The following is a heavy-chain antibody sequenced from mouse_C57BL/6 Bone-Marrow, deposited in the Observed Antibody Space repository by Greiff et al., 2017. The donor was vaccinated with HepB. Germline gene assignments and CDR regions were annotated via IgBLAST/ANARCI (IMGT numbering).Heavy chain of an antibody. Sequence: EVQRVESGGGLVQPGGSLKLSCAASGFTFSDYYMYWVRQTPEKRLEWVAYISNGGGSTYYPDTVKGRFTISRDNAKNTLYLQMSRLKSEDTAMYYCARHIVDYWGQGTSVTVSS. CDR2: ISNGGGST. CDR1: GFTFSDYY. V-gene: IGHV5-12*01. J-gene: IGHJ4*01. CDR3: ARHIVDY.